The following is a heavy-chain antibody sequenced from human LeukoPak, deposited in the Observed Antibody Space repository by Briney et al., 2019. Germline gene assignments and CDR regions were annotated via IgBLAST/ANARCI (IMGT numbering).Heavy chain of an antibody. D-gene: IGHD3-16*02. Sequence: PGGSLRLSCAASGFTFSSYAMHWVRQAPGQGPEWVTYISSDGSNKYYADSVQGRFTISRDNSKNTVYLQMDSLRAEDTAVYYSARDGNTYYAYVWGSYPGLDYWGQGTLVTVSS. J-gene: IGHJ4*02. CDR3: ARDGNTYYAYVWGSYPGLDY. CDR1: GFTFSSYA. CDR2: ISSDGSNK. V-gene: IGHV3-30-3*01.